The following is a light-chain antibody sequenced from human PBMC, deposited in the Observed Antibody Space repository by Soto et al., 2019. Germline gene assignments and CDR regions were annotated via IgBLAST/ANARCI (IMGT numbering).Light chain of an antibody. J-gene: IGKJ4*01. CDR1: QSVRDN. Sequence: EILLTQSPAPLAGSPGEVATLSFKASQSVRDNLAWYLQTPGQAPRLLIYRASTRATGVPARFSGSGSGTEFSLTISSLQSEDFAVYYCQVYNNWHQGLTLGGGTKVDIQ. V-gene: IGKV3-15*01. CDR3: QVYNNWHQGLT. CDR2: RAS.